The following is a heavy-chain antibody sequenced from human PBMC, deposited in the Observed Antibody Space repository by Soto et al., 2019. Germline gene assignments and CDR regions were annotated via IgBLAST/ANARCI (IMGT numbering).Heavy chain of an antibody. Sequence: QVQLQESGPGLVKPSETLSLTCTVSSDSIAGENWWSWVRQPPGLGLEWIGGGFHTGGTNYNPCLKNPVTMEVDKSKTKFTSKHMSSPAADTDDYYGDRVSSSGSGWKYYMDFWGQGTLVSVSS. D-gene: IGHD6-19*01. CDR1: SDSIAGENW. J-gene: IGHJ4*02. V-gene: IGHV4-4*02. CDR2: GFHTGGT. CDR3: DRVSSSGSGWKYYMDF.